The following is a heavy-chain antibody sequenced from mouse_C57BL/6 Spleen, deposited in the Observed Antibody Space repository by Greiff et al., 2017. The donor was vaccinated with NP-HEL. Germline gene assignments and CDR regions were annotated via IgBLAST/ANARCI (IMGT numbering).Heavy chain of an antibody. D-gene: IGHD2-3*01. V-gene: IGHV1-64*01. CDR1: GYTFTSYW. J-gene: IGHJ4*01. CDR3: AKEGNDGYYVMDY. CDR2: IHPNSGST. Sequence: QVQLQQPGAELVKPGASVKLSCKASGYTFTSYWMHWVKQRPGQGLEWIGMIHPNSGSTNYNEKFKSKATLTVDKSSSTAYMQLSSLTSEDSAVYYCAKEGNDGYYVMDYWGQGTSVTVSS.